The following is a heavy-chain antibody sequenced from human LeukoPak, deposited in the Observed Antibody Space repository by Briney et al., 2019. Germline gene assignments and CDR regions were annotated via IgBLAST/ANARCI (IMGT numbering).Heavy chain of an antibody. D-gene: IGHD3-3*01. J-gene: IGHJ4*02. V-gene: IGHV3-53*01. CDR3: ARFVGLGPITNYSDY. CDR1: GFTVRNNY. CDR2: IYADGRT. Sequence: GGSLRLSCAASGFTVRNNYMSWVRQAPGKGLEWVSVIYADGRTYYADSVKGRFTISRDNSKNTAHLQMHSLRAEDTAVYYCARFVGLGPITNYSDYWGQGTLVTVSS.